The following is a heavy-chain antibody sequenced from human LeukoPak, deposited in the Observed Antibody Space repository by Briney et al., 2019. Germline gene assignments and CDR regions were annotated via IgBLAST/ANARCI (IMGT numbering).Heavy chain of an antibody. D-gene: IGHD2-8*02. CDR2: ISYDGSNK. Sequence: GGSLRLSCAASGFTFSSYGMHWVRQAPGKGLEWVAVISYDGSNKYYADSVKGRFTISSDNSKNTLYLQMNSLRAEDTAVYYCARWADGTVALDYWGQGTLVTAPS. J-gene: IGHJ4*02. V-gene: IGHV3-30*03. CDR3: ARWADGTVALDY. CDR1: GFTFSSYG.